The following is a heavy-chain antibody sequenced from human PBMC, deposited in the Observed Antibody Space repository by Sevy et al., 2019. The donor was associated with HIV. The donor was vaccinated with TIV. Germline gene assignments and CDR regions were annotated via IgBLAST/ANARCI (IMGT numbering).Heavy chain of an antibody. CDR3: GRDRGGGYYAMDV. Sequence: GGSLRLSCAASGFTFSSYTMNWVRQAPGKGLDWVSSISTTSTYVYYADSVKGRFTISRDNAKNSLYLQVNSLRAEDTAVYYWGRDRGGGYYAMDVWGQGTTVPVSS. D-gene: IGHD3-10*01. CDR1: GFTFSSYT. CDR2: ISTTSTYV. J-gene: IGHJ6*02. V-gene: IGHV3-21*01.